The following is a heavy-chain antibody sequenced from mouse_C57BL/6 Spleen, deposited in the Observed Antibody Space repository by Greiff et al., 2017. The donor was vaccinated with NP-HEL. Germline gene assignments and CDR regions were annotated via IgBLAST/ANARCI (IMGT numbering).Heavy chain of an antibody. CDR1: GYAFSSYW. D-gene: IGHD1-1*01. CDR2: IYPGDGDT. CDR3: ARSITTTLAMDY. V-gene: IGHV1-80*01. J-gene: IGHJ4*01. Sequence: QVQLKQSGAELVKPGASVKISCKASGYAFSSYWMNWVKQRPGKGLEWIGQIYPGDGDTNYNGKFKGKATLTADKSSSTAYMQLSSLTSEDSAVYFCARSITTTLAMDYWGQGTSVTVSS.